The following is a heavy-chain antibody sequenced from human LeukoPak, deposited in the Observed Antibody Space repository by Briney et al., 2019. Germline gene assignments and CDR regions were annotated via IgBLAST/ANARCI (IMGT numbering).Heavy chain of an antibody. CDR3: ARALVAARPGGV. CDR1: GGSFSGYY. J-gene: IGHJ4*02. Sequence: SETLSLTCAVYGGSFSGYYWSWIRQPPGQGLEWIGEIIHSGSTNYNPSLKSRVTISVDTSKNQFSLKLSSVTAADTAVYYCARALVAARPGGVWGQGTLVTVSS. V-gene: IGHV4-34*12. D-gene: IGHD6-6*01. CDR2: IIHSGST.